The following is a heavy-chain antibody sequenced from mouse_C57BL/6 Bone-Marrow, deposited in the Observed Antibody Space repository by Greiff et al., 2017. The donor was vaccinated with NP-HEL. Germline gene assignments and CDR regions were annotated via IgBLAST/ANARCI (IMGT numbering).Heavy chain of an antibody. CDR1: GFTFSDYY. J-gene: IGHJ4*01. CDR2: ISNGGGST. D-gene: IGHD6-2*01. V-gene: IGHV5-12*01. Sequence: EVQLVESGGGLVQPGGSLKLSCAASGFTFSDYYMYWVRQTPEKRLEWVAYISNGGGSTYYPDTVKGRFTISRDNAKNTLYLQMSRLKSEDTAMYYCARHVSVSYYAMDYWGQGTSVTVSS. CDR3: ARHVSVSYYAMDY.